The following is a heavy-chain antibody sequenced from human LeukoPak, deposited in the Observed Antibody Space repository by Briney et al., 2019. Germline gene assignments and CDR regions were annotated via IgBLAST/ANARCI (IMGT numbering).Heavy chain of an antibody. D-gene: IGHD6-19*01. Sequence: GGSLRLSCAASGFTFSSYSMNWVRQAPGKGLECVSFIRSSSSYIYYADSVKGRFTISRDNAKNSLYLQMNSLRAEDTAVYYCARPGIAVAGEFFDYWGQGTLVTVSS. CDR2: IRSSSSYI. J-gene: IGHJ4*02. CDR1: GFTFSSYS. CDR3: ARPGIAVAGEFFDY. V-gene: IGHV3-21*01.